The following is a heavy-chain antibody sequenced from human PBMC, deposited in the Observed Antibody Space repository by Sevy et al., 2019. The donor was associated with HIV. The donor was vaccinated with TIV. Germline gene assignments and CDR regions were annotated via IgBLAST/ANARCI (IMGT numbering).Heavy chain of an antibody. CDR1: GFTLSSYA. Sequence: GGSLRLSCAASGFTLSSYAMHWVRQAPGKGLEWVAVISYDGSNKYYADSVKGRFTISRDNSKNTLYLQMNSLRAEDTAVYYCWYYYDSSGYQAYFDYWGQGTLVTVSS. CDR2: ISYDGSNK. V-gene: IGHV3-30-3*01. J-gene: IGHJ4*02. D-gene: IGHD3-22*01. CDR3: WYYYDSSGYQAYFDY.